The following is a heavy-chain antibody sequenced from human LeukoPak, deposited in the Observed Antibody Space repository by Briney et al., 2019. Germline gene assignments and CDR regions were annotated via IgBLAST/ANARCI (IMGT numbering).Heavy chain of an antibody. V-gene: IGHV3-21*01. D-gene: IGHD6-6*01. Sequence: SGGSLRLSCAASGFTFRSYSMNWLRQAPGKGLEWVSPISSNAIYIYYADSVKGRFTITRHNSENSVYLQMDSLRADDTARYFCARDLSLADPGGFDYWGQGTLVTVSS. J-gene: IGHJ4*02. CDR1: GFTFRSYS. CDR2: ISSNAIYI. CDR3: ARDLSLADPGGFDY.